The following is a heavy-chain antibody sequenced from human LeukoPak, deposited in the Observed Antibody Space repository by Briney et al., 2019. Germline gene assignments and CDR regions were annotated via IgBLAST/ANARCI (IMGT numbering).Heavy chain of an antibody. Sequence: SETLSLTCTVSGGSISSSSYYWGWIRQPPGKGLEWIGSIYYSGSTYYNPSLKSRVTISVDTSKNQFSLKLSSVTAADTAVYYCRVIVVVTMGDDFDIWGQGTMVTVSS. D-gene: IGHD3-22*01. J-gene: IGHJ3*02. CDR3: RVIVVVTMGDDFDI. CDR2: IYYSGST. CDR1: GGSISSSSYY. V-gene: IGHV4-39*01.